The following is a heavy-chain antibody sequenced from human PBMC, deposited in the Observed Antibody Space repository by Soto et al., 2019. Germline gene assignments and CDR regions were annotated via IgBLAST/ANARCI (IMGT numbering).Heavy chain of an antibody. CDR2: TYYRYRWHN. V-gene: IGHV6-1*01. J-gene: IGHJ6*03. Sequence: QVQLQESGPGLVKPSQTLSLTCAISGDSVSSNSAAWNWIRQSPSRGLEWLGRTYYRYRWHNDYAVPVRSRITVNADTSKNQFSLQLTSVTPEDTAVYYCAGTTSYQWYYMDVWGKGTTVTVSS. CDR3: AGTTSYQWYYMDV. CDR1: GDSVSSNSAA. D-gene: IGHD1-7*01.